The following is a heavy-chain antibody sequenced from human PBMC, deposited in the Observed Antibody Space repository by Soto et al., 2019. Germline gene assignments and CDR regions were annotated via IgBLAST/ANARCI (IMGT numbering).Heavy chain of an antibody. J-gene: IGHJ4*02. CDR1: GFTFSSYW. Sequence: GSLRLSCAASGFTFSSYWMSWVRQAPGKGLEWVANIKQDGSEKYYVDSVKGRFTISRDNAKNSLYLQMNSLRAEDTAVYYCARGGTPPWDDFRSGQNIAFDHWGQGTLVTVSS. CDR3: ARGGTPPWDDFRSGQNIAFDH. D-gene: IGHD3-3*01. CDR2: IKQDGSEK. V-gene: IGHV3-7*01.